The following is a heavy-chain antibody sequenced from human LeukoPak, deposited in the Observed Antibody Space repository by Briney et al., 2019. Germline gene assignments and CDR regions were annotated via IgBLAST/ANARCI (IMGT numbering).Heavy chain of an antibody. Sequence: SETLSLTCTVSGGSISSYYWSWLRQPPGKGLEWIGYIYYSGSTNYNPSLKSPLTISVDTSKNQFSLKLSSVTAADTAVYYCAREDSSSWFDAFDIWGQGTMVTVSS. V-gene: IGHV4-59*01. CDR1: GGSISSYY. D-gene: IGHD6-13*01. CDR3: AREDSSSWFDAFDI. CDR2: IYYSGST. J-gene: IGHJ3*02.